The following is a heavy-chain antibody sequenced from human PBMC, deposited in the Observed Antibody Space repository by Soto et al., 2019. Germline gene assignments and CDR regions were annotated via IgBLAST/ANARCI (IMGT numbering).Heavy chain of an antibody. D-gene: IGHD5-12*01. CDR3: ARRGGYGDFDY. J-gene: IGHJ4*02. V-gene: IGHV4-59*08. CDR1: GGSISNYY. Sequence: PSETLSLTCTVSGGSISNYYWSWIRQPPGKGLEWIGYIHYSGSTNYNPSLKSRVTMSVDTSKNQFSLNLSSVTAADTAVYYCARRGGYGDFDYWGQGTLVTVSS. CDR2: IHYSGST.